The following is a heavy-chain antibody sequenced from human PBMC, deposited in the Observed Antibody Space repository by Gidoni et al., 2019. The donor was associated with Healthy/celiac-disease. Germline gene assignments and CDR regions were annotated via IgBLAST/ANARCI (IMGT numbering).Heavy chain of an antibody. CDR3: ARAFGGGYGAVAGMAFDI. Sequence: EVQLVQSGAEVKQPGESLTISCQGSGYSFTIYWICWVRQMPGKGLEWMGIISPGDYETRYSPSFQGQVTSSADKSISTAYLQWSSLKASDTAMYYCARAFGGGYGAVAGMAFDIWGQGTMVTVSA. V-gene: IGHV5-51*01. J-gene: IGHJ3*02. D-gene: IGHD6-19*01. CDR1: GYSFTIYW. CDR2: ISPGDYET.